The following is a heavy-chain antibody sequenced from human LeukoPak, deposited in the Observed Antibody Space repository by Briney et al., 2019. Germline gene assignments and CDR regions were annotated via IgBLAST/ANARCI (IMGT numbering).Heavy chain of an antibody. CDR2: INLNSGGT. CDR1: GYTFTGFY. V-gene: IGHV1-2*02. D-gene: IGHD6-19*01. CDR3: ASRPDTSSVTLFDY. Sequence: EASVKVSCKASGYTFTGFYIHWVRQAPGQGLEWMGWINLNSGGTDYAQPFQGRIIMTRDTSITTAYMELTSLTSDDTAIYYCASRPDTSSVTLFDYWGREPWSPSPQ. J-gene: IGHJ4*02.